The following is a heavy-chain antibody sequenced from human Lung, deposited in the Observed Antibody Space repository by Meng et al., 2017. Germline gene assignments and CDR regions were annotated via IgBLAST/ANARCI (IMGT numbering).Heavy chain of an antibody. CDR2: INPKSGDT. V-gene: IGHV1-2*06. Sequence: QRWQAGAEVKKPGASVKVSCKPSGYNFPDYYIHWVRRARGQGLEWMGRINPKSGDTHYAQKFQARVTMTGDTSISTAYMELSGLRSDDTAMYYRARDEDISAAGKLFGDYWGQGTLVTVSS. D-gene: IGHD6-25*01. CDR1: GYNFPDYY. CDR3: ARDEDISAAGKLFGDY. J-gene: IGHJ4*02.